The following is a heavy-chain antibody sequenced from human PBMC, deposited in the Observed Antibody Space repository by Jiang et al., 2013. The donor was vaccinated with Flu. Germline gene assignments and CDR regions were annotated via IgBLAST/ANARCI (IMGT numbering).Heavy chain of an antibody. V-gene: IGHV4-39*01. Sequence: TLSLTCTVSGGSISSSSYYWGWIRQPPGKGLEWIGSIYYSGSTYYNPSLKSRVTISVDTSKNQFSLKLSSVTATDTAVYYCARHYNSQQYNWNNECFDPWGQGTLVTVSS. D-gene: IGHD1/OR15-1a*01. J-gene: IGHJ5*02. CDR2: IYYSGST. CDR1: GGSISSSSYY. CDR3: ARHYNSQQYNWNNECFDP.